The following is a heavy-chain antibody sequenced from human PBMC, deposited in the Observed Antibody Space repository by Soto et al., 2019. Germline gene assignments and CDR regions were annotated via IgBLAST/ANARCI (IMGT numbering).Heavy chain of an antibody. V-gene: IGHV1-69*06. CDR3: ARVRDERVDVPAGACDI. CDR1: GGTFSSYA. Sequence: QVQLVQSGAEVKKPGSSVKVSCKASGGTFSSYAISWVRQAPGQGLEWMGGIIPMYGTANYAQKFQCSVTISVDKSTSTAYMELSSLRSEYTAVYYCARVRDERVDVPAGACDIWGQGTMVTVSS. J-gene: IGHJ3*02. CDR2: IIPMYGTA. D-gene: IGHD3-10*02.